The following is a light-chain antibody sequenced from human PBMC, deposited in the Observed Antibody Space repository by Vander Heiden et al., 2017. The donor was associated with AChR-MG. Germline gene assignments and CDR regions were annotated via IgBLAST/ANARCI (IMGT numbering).Light chain of an antibody. J-gene: IGKJ2*01. Sequence: DIQMTQSPSSLSASVGDRVTITCRASQSISSYLNWYQQKPGKPPKFLLCITCTMESGVPSRFSGSGSGTDFTLTISSLQPDDFATYYCQQSYSSPRYTFGQGTRLEMK. CDR3: QQSYSSPRYT. V-gene: IGKV1-39*01. CDR2: ITC. CDR1: QSISSY.